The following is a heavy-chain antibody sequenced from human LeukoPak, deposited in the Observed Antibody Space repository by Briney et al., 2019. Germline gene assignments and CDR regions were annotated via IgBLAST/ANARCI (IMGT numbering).Heavy chain of an antibody. D-gene: IGHD6-19*01. J-gene: IGHJ4*02. CDR1: GFTLSSYA. CDR2: ISDSGNT. V-gene: IGHV3-23*01. Sequence: GGSLRLSCAASGFTLSSYAMSWVRQAPGKGLEWVSAISDSGNTYHADSVKGRFTISRDSSKNTLFLQMNSLRAEDTAVYYCARDIVGIAVAGTTEWGQGTLVTVSS. CDR3: ARDIVGIAVAGTTE.